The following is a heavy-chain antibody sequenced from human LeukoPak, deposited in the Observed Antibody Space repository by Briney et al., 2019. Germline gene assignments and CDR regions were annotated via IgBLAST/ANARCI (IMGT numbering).Heavy chain of an antibody. V-gene: IGHV4-4*07. CDR1: GGSISSYY. D-gene: IGHD2-2*01. CDR2: IYTSGST. CDR3: ARERCSSTSCPADMDV. J-gene: IGHJ6*02. Sequence: KPSETLSLTCTVSGGSISSYYWSWIRQPAGKGLEWIGRIYTSGSTNYNPSLKSRVTMSVDTSKNQFSLKLSSVTAADTAVYYCARERCSSTSCPADMDVWGQGTTVTVSS.